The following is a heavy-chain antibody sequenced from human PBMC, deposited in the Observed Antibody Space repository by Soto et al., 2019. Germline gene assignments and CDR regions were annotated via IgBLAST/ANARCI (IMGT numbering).Heavy chain of an antibody. V-gene: IGHV3-48*01. D-gene: IGHD3-10*01. Sequence: GGSLRLSCAASGFTFSSYRMNWVRQAPGKGLEWISYISSSSSTIYYADSVKGRFTISRDNAKNSLYLQMNSLRAEDTALYYCARDSTRDVVEWFRESDYWGQGILVTVSS. J-gene: IGHJ4*02. CDR1: GFTFSSYR. CDR3: ARDSTRDVVEWFRESDY. CDR2: ISSSSSTI.